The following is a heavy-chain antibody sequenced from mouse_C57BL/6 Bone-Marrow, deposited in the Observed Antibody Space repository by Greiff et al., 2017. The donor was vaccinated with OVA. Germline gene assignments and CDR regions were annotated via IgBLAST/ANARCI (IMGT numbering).Heavy chain of an antibody. Sequence: VQLQQSGAELVKPGASVKISCKASGYAFSSYWMNWVKQRPGKGLEWIGQIYPGDGDTNYNGKFKGKATLTADKSSSTAYMQLSSLTSEDSAVYFCARSRSHYYGSSHFDYWGQGTTLTVSS. CDR2: IYPGDGDT. D-gene: IGHD1-1*01. V-gene: IGHV1-80*01. CDR1: GYAFSSYW. J-gene: IGHJ2*01. CDR3: ARSRSHYYGSSHFDY.